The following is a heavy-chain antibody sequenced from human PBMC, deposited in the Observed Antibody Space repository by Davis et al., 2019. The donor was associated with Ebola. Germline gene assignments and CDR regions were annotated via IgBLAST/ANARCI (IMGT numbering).Heavy chain of an antibody. Sequence: GSLRLSCAVYGGSFSGYYWSWIRQPPGKGLEWIGEINHSGSTNYNPSLKSRVTISVDTSKNQFSLKLSSVTAADTAVYYCARAPPRYCSSTSCYRVRVFDYWGQGTLVTVSS. CDR3: ARAPPRYCSSTSCYRVRVFDY. J-gene: IGHJ4*02. V-gene: IGHV4-34*01. D-gene: IGHD2-2*01. CDR1: GGSFSGYY. CDR2: INHSGST.